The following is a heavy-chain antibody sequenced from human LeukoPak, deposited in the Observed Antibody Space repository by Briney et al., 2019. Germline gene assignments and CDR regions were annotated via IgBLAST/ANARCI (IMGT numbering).Heavy chain of an antibody. J-gene: IGHJ4*02. V-gene: IGHV3-30-3*01. CDR3: ARDEYLWVVIQLGLFDY. Sequence: PGGSLRLSCAASGFTFSSYAMHWVRQAPGKGLEWVAVISSDGNNKYYADSVKGRFTISRDKSKNTLYLQMNSLRAEDTAVYYCARDEYLWVVIQLGLFDYWGQGTLVTVSS. CDR2: ISSDGNNK. D-gene: IGHD2-2*01. CDR1: GFTFSSYA.